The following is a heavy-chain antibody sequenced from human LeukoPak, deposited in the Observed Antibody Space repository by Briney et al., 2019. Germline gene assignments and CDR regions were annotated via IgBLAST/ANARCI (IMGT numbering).Heavy chain of an antibody. Sequence: ASVKVSCKASGYTFTSYGISRVRQAPGQGLEWMGWISAYNGNTNYAQKLQGRVTMTTDTSTSTAYMELSSLRSEDTAVYYCARGGYSSSSWGLLYYYYGMDVWGQGTTVTVSS. J-gene: IGHJ6*02. CDR3: ARGGYSSSSWGLLYYYYGMDV. CDR2: ISAYNGNT. D-gene: IGHD6-6*01. V-gene: IGHV1-18*01. CDR1: GYTFTSYG.